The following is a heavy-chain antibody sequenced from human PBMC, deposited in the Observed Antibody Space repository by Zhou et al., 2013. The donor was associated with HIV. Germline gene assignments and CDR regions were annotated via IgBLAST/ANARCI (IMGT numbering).Heavy chain of an antibody. V-gene: IGHV1-69*05. D-gene: IGHD4-17*01. Sequence: QVQLVQSGAEVKKPGSSVKVSCKASGGTSSNNAIAWVRQAPGQGLEWMGGIIPISGTTNYAQKFRDRVTITTDESTRTAYMELSSLRSEDTAVYYCARDRPYGDTGAFDIWGQGTMVTVSS. J-gene: IGHJ3*02. CDR1: GGTSSNNA. CDR3: ARDRPYGDTGAFDI. CDR2: IIPISGTT.